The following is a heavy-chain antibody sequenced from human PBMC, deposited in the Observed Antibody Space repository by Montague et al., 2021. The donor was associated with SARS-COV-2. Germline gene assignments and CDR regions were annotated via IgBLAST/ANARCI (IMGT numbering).Heavy chain of an antibody. CDR1: GEPISGFF. CDR3: ARGVVAAPPVVDY. V-gene: IGHV4-4*07. CDR2: IYVSCGT. Sequence: SETLSLTCTVSGEPISGFFWNWIRQPAGQGLERIWRIYVSCGTDYNSSPESRVPMSVYTSKNQFSLKVNSVTAADTATYYCARGVVAAPPVVDYWGRGTLVTVSS. D-gene: IGHD2-15*01. J-gene: IGHJ4*02.